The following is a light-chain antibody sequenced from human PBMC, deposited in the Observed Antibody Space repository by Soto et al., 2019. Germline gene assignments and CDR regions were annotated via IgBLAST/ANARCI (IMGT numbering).Light chain of an antibody. CDR2: EVS. V-gene: IGLV2-18*02. J-gene: IGLJ1*01. CDR3: TSYTGSSTYV. CDR1: SSDVGSYNR. Sequence: QYVLTQPPSVSGSPGQSVAISSTGTSSDVGSYNRVSWYQQPPGAAPKLMIYEVSNRRSGVPDRFSGSKSGNTASLTISGLQAEDEAEYYCTSYTGSSTYVFGTGTKVTVL.